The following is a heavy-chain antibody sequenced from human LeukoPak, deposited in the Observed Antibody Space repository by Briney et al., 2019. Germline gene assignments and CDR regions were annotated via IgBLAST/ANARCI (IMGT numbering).Heavy chain of an antibody. V-gene: IGHV3-43*02. Sequence: GGSLRLSWAASGFTFDDYAMHWVRQAPGKGLEWVSLIRVDGGSTYYADSVQGRFTISRDNSKNSLYLQMNSLRTEDTALYYCAKDELRLDSFDLWGQGTMVTVSS. CDR1: GFTFDDYA. CDR3: AKDELRLDSFDL. J-gene: IGHJ3*01. D-gene: IGHD3-10*01. CDR2: IRVDGGST.